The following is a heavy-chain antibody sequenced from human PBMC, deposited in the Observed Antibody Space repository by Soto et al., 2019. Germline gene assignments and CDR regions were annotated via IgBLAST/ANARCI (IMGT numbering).Heavy chain of an antibody. CDR2: VYHSGGT. CDR3: ARANQWLVPYFFDY. J-gene: IGHJ4*02. D-gene: IGHD6-19*01. V-gene: IGHV4-59*01. CDR1: GGSISSSY. Sequence: PSETLSLTCTVSGGSISSSYWSWIRQSPGKGLEWIGYVYHSGGTNYTPSLKSRVTISVDTSKNQFSLKLNTVTAADTAVYYCARANQWLVPYFFDYWGQGALVTVSS.